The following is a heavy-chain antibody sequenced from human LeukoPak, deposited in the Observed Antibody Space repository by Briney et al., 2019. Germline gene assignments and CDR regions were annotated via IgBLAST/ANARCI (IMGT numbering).Heavy chain of an antibody. V-gene: IGHV4-34*01. D-gene: IGHD3-22*01. Sequence: SETLSLTCAVYGGSFSGYYWSWIRQPPGKGLEWIGEINHSGSTNYNPSLKSRVTISVDKSKNQLSLKLSSVTAADTAVYYCASLARRSGYYFQKNYYYYYMDVWGKGTTVTVSS. CDR2: INHSGST. CDR1: GGSFSGYY. J-gene: IGHJ6*03. CDR3: ASLARRSGYYFQKNYYYYYMDV.